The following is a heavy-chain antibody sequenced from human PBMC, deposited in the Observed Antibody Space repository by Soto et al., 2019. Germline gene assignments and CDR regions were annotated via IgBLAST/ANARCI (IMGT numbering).Heavy chain of an antibody. Sequence: SETLSLTCAVYGGPFSGYYWSWIRQPPGKGLEWIGEINHSGSTNYNPSLKSRVTISVDTSKNQFSLKLSSVTAADTAVYYCARGLGVSSSWYLYYYGMDVWGQGTTVTVSS. V-gene: IGHV4-34*01. J-gene: IGHJ6*02. D-gene: IGHD6-13*01. CDR3: ARGLGVSSSWYLYYYGMDV. CDR2: INHSGST. CDR1: GGPFSGYY.